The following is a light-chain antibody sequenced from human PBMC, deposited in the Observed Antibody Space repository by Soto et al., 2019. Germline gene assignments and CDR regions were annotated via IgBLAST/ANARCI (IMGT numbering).Light chain of an antibody. V-gene: IGKV1-5*01. CDR2: AAS. CDR3: HQSYSLPEA. Sequence: DIQMTQSPSALSASVGDRVTITCRASQTISSWLAWYQQKPGKAPKLLIYAASTLQSGVPSRFSGSGSGTDFTLTISCLQSEDFATYYCHQSYSLPEAFGQGTKVDIK. CDR1: QTISSW. J-gene: IGKJ1*01.